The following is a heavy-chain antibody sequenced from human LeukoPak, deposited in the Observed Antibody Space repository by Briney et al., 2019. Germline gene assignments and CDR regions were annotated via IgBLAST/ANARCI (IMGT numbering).Heavy chain of an antibody. CDR2: IYTSGST. V-gene: IGHV4-4*07. J-gene: IGHJ3*02. CDR3: ARHMIVVVTYDAFDT. Sequence: SETLSLTCTVSGGSISSYYWSWIRQPAGKGLEWIGRIYTSGSTYYNPSLKSRVTISVDTSKNQFSLKLSSVTAADTAVYYCARHMIVVVTYDAFDTWGQGTMVTVSS. D-gene: IGHD3-22*01. CDR1: GGSISSYY.